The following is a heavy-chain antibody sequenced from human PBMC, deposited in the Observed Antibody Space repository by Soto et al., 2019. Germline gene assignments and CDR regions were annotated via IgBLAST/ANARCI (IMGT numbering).Heavy chain of an antibody. CDR2: IYLSGFT. D-gene: IGHD4-17*01. J-gene: IGHJ4*02. V-gene: IGHV4-30-4*08. CDR1: GGSITSSKHY. Sequence: SETLSLTCTVSGGSITSSKHYWSWIRQHPGKGLEWIGYIYLSGFTYSNPSLKSRVSMSIDTSKNQFSLKLTSVTAADTAVYYCARQIRTYTVPTPDYIDHWGQASLVSGSS. CDR3: ARQIRTYTVPTPDYIDH.